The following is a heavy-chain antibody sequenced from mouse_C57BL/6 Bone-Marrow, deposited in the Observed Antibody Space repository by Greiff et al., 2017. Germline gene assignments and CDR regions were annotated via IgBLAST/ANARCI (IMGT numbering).Heavy chain of an antibody. CDR3: ARKGGDCGAWFAY. Sequence: QVQLQQPGAELVKPGASVKMSCKASGYTFTGYWITWVKQRPGQGLEWIGDIYPGSGSTNYNEKFKSKATLTVDTSSSTAYMQLSSLTSEDSAVYYCARKGGDCGAWFAYWDQGTLVTVSA. V-gene: IGHV1-55*01. CDR2: IYPGSGST. CDR1: GYTFTGYW. D-gene: IGHD2-13*01. J-gene: IGHJ3*01.